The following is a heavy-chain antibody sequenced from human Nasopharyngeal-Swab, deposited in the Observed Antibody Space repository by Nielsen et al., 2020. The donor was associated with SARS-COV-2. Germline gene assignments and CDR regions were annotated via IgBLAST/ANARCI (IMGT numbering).Heavy chain of an antibody. D-gene: IGHD6-19*01. J-gene: IGHJ4*02. CDR3: ARDFGPSGWLYYFDY. Sequence: WIRQPPGKGLEWVAVISYDGSNKYYADSVKGRFTISRDNSKNTLYLQMGSLRAEDMAVYYCARDFGPSGWLYYFDYWGQGTLVTASS. CDR2: ISYDGSNK. V-gene: IGHV3-30*03.